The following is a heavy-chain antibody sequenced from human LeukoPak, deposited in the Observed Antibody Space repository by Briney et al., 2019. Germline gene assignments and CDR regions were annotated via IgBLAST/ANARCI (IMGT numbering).Heavy chain of an antibody. Sequence: PSETLSLTCTVSGASINAYYWSWIRQTPGKGLEWIGHIYYSGSTNYNPSLKSRIAISVDTSKKQFSLKLNPVTAADTAVDYCARFSTIFGDVDAFDIWGQGTMVTVSS. J-gene: IGHJ3*02. CDR2: IYYSGST. V-gene: IGHV4-59*01. D-gene: IGHD3-3*01. CDR1: GASINAYY. CDR3: ARFSTIFGDVDAFDI.